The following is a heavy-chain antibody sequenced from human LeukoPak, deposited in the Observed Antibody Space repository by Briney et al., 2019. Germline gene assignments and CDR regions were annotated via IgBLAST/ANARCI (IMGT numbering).Heavy chain of an antibody. V-gene: IGHV4-39*01. Sequence: PSETLSLTCSVSGGSVTTTYYWSWIRQPPGGGLEWISMLYHSGNSNYNPSLKSRLTMSVDTSKNQFSLQLTSMTAADTAIYYCTRHQTNFYGSGAPFDPWGQGTLVTVSS. J-gene: IGHJ5*02. CDR3: TRHQTNFYGSGAPFDP. CDR1: GGSVTTTYY. CDR2: LYHSGNS. D-gene: IGHD3-10*01.